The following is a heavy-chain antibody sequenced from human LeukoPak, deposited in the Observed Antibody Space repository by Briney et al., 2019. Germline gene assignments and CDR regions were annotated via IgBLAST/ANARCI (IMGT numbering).Heavy chain of an antibody. CDR1: GGSISSGSYY. V-gene: IGHV4-61*02. Sequence: PSETLSLTCTVSGGSISSGSYYWSWIRQPAGKGLEWIGRIYTSGSTNYNPSLKSRVTISVDTSKNQFSLKLSSVTAADTAVYYCARRLVDYYGSGSYNRYFDYWGQGTLVTVSS. CDR3: ARRLVDYYGSGSYNRYFDY. CDR2: IYTSGST. J-gene: IGHJ4*02. D-gene: IGHD3-10*01.